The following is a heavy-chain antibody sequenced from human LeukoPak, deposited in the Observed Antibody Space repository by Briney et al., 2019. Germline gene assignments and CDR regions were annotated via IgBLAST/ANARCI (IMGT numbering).Heavy chain of an antibody. CDR3: ARDVVGATTVRRFDP. J-gene: IGHJ5*02. Sequence: GGSLTLSCAASGFTFSSYGMHWVRQAPGKGLEWVSYISSSGSTIYYADSVKGRFTISRDNAKNSLYLQMNSLRAEDTAVYYCARDVVGATTVRRFDPWGQGTLVTVSS. D-gene: IGHD1-26*01. V-gene: IGHV3-48*04. CDR1: GFTFSSYG. CDR2: ISSSGSTI.